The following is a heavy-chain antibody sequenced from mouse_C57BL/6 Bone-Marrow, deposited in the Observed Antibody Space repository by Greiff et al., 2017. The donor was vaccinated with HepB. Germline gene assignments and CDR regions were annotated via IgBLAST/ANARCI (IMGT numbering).Heavy chain of an antibody. CDR3: AGEGFDY. J-gene: IGHJ2*01. V-gene: IGHV1-15*01. CDR1: GYKFTDYE. CDR2: IDPETGGT. Sequence: VQLQQSGAELVRPGASVTLSCKASGYKFTDYELHWVKQTPVHGLEWIGAIDPETGGTAYNQKFKGKAILTADKSSSTAYMELRSLTSEDSAVYYCAGEGFDYWGQGTTLTVSS.